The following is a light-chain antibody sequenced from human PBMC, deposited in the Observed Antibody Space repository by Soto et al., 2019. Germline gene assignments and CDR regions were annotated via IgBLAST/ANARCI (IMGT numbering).Light chain of an antibody. Sequence: ETVLTQSPGTLSLSPGDRATLSCRASQSVISNYLAWYQQIPGQAPRLLMYGVTNRATGIPDRFSGSGSGTDFTLTISRLEPEDFAVYYCQQYGDSRYTFGQGTKLEIK. CDR1: QSVISNY. J-gene: IGKJ2*01. V-gene: IGKV3-20*01. CDR3: QQYGDSRYT. CDR2: GVT.